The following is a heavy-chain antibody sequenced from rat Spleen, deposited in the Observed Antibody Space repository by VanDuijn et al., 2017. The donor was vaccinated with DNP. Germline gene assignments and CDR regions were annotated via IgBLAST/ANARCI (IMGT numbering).Heavy chain of an antibody. Sequence: QVQLKESGPGLVQPSQTLSLTCTVSGFSLTTYGVSWIRQPPGKGLEWIASMTSGGATFYNSAFKSRLGISRDTSKSQVFLKMNSLQTEDTAIYFCTRDDSGPYYWGQGVMVTVSS. J-gene: IGHJ2*01. CDR3: TRDDSGPYY. V-gene: IGHV2S12*01. CDR2: MTSGGAT. D-gene: IGHD1-1*01. CDR1: GFSLTTYG.